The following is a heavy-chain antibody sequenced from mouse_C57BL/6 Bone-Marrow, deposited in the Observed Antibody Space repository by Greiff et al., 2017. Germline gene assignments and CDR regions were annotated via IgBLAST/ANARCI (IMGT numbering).Heavy chain of an antibody. Sequence: QVQLQQSGAELVRPGASVKLSCKASGYTFTDYYINWVKQRPGQGLEWIARIYPGGGNTYYNEKFKGKATLTAEKSSSTAYMQLSSLTSEDSAVSSCAFCCPSSSWYFDDWCSRPTVSVSA. CDR3: AFCCPSSSWYFDD. V-gene: IGHV1-76*01. CDR1: GYTFTDYY. CDR2: IYPGGGNT. J-gene: IGHJ1*01.